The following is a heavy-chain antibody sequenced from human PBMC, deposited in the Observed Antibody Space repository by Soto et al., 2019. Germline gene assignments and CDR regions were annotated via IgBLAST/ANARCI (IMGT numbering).Heavy chain of an antibody. V-gene: IGHV3-11*06. J-gene: IGHJ4*02. Sequence: LRLSCAASGFTFNDYHMSWIRQAPGKGLEWVSYISNSGSHTNYADSVKGRFTISRDNAKNSLYLQMNSLRAEDTAVYYCATHYYDSRGYYLFDYWGQGTLVTVSS. CDR2: ISNSGSHT. CDR3: ATHYYDSRGYYLFDY. D-gene: IGHD3-22*01. CDR1: GFTFNDYH.